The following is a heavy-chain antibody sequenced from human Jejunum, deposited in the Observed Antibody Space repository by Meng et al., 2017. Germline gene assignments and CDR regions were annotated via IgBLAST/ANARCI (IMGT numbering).Heavy chain of an antibody. Sequence: QLQLQESVPGLVKPSETLSLTYTVSGGSISSSSYYWGWIRQPPGKGLEWIGSIYYSGSTYYNPSLKSRVTISVDTSKNQFSLKLSSVTAADTAVYYCARHDLFTIWGQGTLVTVSS. CDR2: IYYSGST. CDR1: GGSISSSSYY. D-gene: IGHD3-10*01. J-gene: IGHJ4*02. V-gene: IGHV4-39*01. CDR3: ARHDLFTI.